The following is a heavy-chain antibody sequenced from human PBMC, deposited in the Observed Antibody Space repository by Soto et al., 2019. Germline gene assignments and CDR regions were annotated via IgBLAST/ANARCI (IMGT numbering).Heavy chain of an antibody. CDR1: GFTFSIYG. J-gene: IGHJ6*02. CDR2: IWYDGSNK. V-gene: IGHV3-33*01. CDR3: ARDVVRGDPYYYYGMDV. Sequence: PGGSLRLSCAASGFTFSIYGMHWVRQAPGKGLEWVAVIWYDGSNKYYADSVKGRFTISRDNSKNTLYLQMNSLRAEDTAVYYCARDVVRGDPYYYYGMDVWGQGTTVTVSS. D-gene: IGHD3-10*01.